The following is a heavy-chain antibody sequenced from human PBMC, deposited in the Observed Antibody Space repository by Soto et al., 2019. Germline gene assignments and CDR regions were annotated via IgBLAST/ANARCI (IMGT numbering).Heavy chain of an antibody. Sequence: SETLSLTCTVSGGSISSYYWSWIRQPPGKGLEWIGYIYYSGSTNYNPSLKSRVTISVDTSKNQFSLKLSSVTAADTAVYYCARGSSPTSFDYWGQGTLVTAPQ. CDR3: ARGSSPTSFDY. D-gene: IGHD4-4*01. CDR2: IYYSGST. J-gene: IGHJ4*02. CDR1: GGSISSYY. V-gene: IGHV4-59*01.